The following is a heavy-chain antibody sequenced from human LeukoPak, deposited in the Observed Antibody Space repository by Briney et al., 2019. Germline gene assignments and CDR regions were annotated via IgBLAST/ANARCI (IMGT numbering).Heavy chain of an antibody. V-gene: IGHV1-69*13. CDR2: IIPIFGTA. Sequence: SVKVSCTASGGTFSSYAISWVRQAPGQGLEWMGGIIPIFGTANYAQKFQGRVTITADESTSTAYMELSSLRSEDTAVYYCASPSGYCSGGSCYYYYYYGMDVWGQGTTVAVSS. CDR1: GGTFSSYA. J-gene: IGHJ6*02. D-gene: IGHD2-15*01. CDR3: ASPSGYCSGGSCYYYYYYGMDV.